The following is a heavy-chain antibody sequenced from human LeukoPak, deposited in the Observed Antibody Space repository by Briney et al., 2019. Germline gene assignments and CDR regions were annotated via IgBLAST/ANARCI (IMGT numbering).Heavy chain of an antibody. J-gene: IGHJ5*02. CDR2: IIPIFGTA. D-gene: IGHD3-9*01. V-gene: IGHV1-69*13. Sequence: SVKVSCKASGGTFSSYAISRVRQAPGQGLEWMGGIIPIFGTANYAQKFQGRVTITADESTSTAYMELSSLRSEDMAVYYCARDPKSFDWLRVHWFDPWGQGTLVTVSS. CDR1: GGTFSSYA. CDR3: ARDPKSFDWLRVHWFDP.